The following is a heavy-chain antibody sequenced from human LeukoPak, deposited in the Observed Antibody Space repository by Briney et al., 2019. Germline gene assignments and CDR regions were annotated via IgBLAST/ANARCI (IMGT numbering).Heavy chain of an antibody. J-gene: IGHJ4*02. CDR2: IYYSGST. Sequence: SETLSLTCTVSGGSISSYYWSWIRQPPGKGLEWIGSIYYSGSTYYNPSLKSRVTISVDTSKNQFSLKPSSVTAADTAVYYCARLYSSGYYYGYFDYWGQGTLVTVSS. V-gene: IGHV4-59*05. D-gene: IGHD3-22*01. CDR1: GGSISSYY. CDR3: ARLYSSGYYYGYFDY.